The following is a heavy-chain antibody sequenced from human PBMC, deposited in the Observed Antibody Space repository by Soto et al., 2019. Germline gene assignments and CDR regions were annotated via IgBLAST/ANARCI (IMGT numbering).Heavy chain of an antibody. CDR2: IYYSGST. D-gene: IGHD2-15*01. Sequence: SETLSLTCTVSGGSISSGGYYWSWIRQHPGKGLEWIGYIYYSGSTYYNPSLKSRVTISVDTSKNQFSLKLSSVTAADTAVYYCARERCSGGSCYRAFDIWGQGTMVT. CDR1: GGSISSGGYY. CDR3: ARERCSGGSCYRAFDI. V-gene: IGHV4-31*03. J-gene: IGHJ3*02.